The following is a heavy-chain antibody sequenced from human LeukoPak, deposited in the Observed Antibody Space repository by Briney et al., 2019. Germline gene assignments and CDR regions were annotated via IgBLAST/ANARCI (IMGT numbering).Heavy chain of an antibody. CDR3: ARLPDDYGDYGWFDP. CDR2: IYHSGST. D-gene: IGHD4-17*01. CDR1: GGSISSGGYS. V-gene: IGHV4-30-2*01. J-gene: IGHJ5*02. Sequence: SETLSLTCAASGGSISSGGYSWSWIRQPPGKGLEWIGYIYHSGSTYCNPSLKSRVTISVDTSKNQFSLKLSSVTAADTAVYYCARLPDDYGDYGWFDPWGQGTLVTVSS.